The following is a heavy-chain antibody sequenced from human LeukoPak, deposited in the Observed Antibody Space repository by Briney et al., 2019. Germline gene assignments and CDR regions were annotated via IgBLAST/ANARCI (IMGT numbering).Heavy chain of an antibody. CDR3: AREMTTVPRAIAFDI. D-gene: IGHD4-17*01. CDR1: GGSISSSSYY. V-gene: IGHV4-39*02. J-gene: IGHJ3*02. CDR2: IYYSGST. Sequence: SETLSLTCTVSGGSISSSSYYWGWIRQPPGKGLEWIGSIYYSGSTYYNPSLKSRVTISVDTSKNQFSLKLSSVTAADTAVYYCAREMTTVPRAIAFDIWGQGTMVTVSS.